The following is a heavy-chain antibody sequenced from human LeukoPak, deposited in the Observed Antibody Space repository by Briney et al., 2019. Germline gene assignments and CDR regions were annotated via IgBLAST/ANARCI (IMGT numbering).Heavy chain of an antibody. V-gene: IGHV3-23*01. Sequence: GGSLRLSCAASGFTFSSYTMSWVRQAPGKGLEWVSTITTSDGNTYYADSVKSRFTVSRDNSKNTLFLQMNSLRAEDTAVYYCAKDGGLWVSAHWGDSWGRGTLVTVSS. D-gene: IGHD7-27*01. CDR1: GFTFSSYT. CDR2: ITTSDGNT. J-gene: IGHJ4*02. CDR3: AKDGGLWVSAHWGDS.